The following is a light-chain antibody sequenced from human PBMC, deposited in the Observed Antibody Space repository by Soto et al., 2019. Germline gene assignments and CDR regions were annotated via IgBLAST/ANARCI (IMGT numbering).Light chain of an antibody. V-gene: IGKV1-5*03. CDR3: QHYNSYSET. CDR2: KAS. J-gene: IGKJ1*01. Sequence: DTQMTQSPSTLSGSVGDRVTITCRASQTISSWLAWYQQKPGKAPKLLIYKASTLNSGVPSRFSGSGSGTEFTLTISSLQPDDFATYYCQHYNSYSETFGEGTKVEIK. CDR1: QTISSW.